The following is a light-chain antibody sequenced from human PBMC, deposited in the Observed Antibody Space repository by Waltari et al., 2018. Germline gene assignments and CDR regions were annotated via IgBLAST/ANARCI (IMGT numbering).Light chain of an antibody. Sequence: DIQMTQSPSSLSASVGDTVTITCRASQGISSYLNWFQQKPGKAPKLLIYAATTLRSGVPSRFSGSGSGTEFTLTISSLQPEDFAAYYCLQHNTYPLTFGGGTKVEIK. CDR3: LQHNTYPLT. CDR2: AAT. V-gene: IGKV1-17*01. CDR1: QGISSY. J-gene: IGKJ4*01.